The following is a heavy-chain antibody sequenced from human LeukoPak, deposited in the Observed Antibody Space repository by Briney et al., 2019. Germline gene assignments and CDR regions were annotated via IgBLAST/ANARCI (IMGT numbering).Heavy chain of an antibody. Sequence: GGSLRLSCAASGFTFSSYWMSWVRQAPGKGLEWVANIKQDGSEKYYVDSVKGRFTISRDNAKNSLYLQMNGLRAEDTAVYYCAGQDWLGDRYYFDYWGQGTLVTVSS. V-gene: IGHV3-7*01. CDR2: IKQDGSEK. CDR3: AGQDWLGDRYYFDY. D-gene: IGHD3-10*01. J-gene: IGHJ4*02. CDR1: GFTFSSYW.